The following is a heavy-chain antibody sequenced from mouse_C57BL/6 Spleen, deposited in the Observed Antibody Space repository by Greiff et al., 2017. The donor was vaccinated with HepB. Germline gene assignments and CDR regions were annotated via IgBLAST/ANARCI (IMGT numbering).Heavy chain of an antibody. V-gene: IGHV3-6*01. Sequence: VQLQQSGPGLVKPSQSLSLTCSVTGYSITSGYYWNWIRQFPGNKLEWMGYISYDGSNNYNPSLKNRISITRDTSKNQFFLKLNSVTTEDTATYYCARDRLYWYFDVWGTGTTVTVSS. D-gene: IGHD3-2*02. CDR3: ARDRLYWYFDV. CDR2: ISYDGSN. J-gene: IGHJ1*03. CDR1: GYSITSGYY.